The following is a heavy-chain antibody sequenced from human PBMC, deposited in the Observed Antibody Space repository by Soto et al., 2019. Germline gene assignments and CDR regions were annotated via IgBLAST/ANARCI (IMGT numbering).Heavy chain of an antibody. CDR3: AKQGTEPAKYYFDY. J-gene: IGHJ4*02. CDR2: ISYDGSNK. D-gene: IGHD1-7*01. Sequence: GSLRLSCAASGFTFSSYGMHWVRQAPGKGLEWVAVISYDGSNKYYADSVKGRFTISRDNSKNTLYLQMNSLRAEDTAVYYCAKQGTEPAKYYFDYWGQGTLVTVSS. V-gene: IGHV3-30*18. CDR1: GFTFSSYG.